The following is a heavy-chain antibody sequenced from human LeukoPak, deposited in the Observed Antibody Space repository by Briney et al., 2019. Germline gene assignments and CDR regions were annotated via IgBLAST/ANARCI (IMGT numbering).Heavy chain of an antibody. CDR2: INPNSGGT. D-gene: IGHD4-23*01. CDR1: GYTFTGYY. Sequence: ASVKVSCKASGYTFTGYYMHWVRQAPGQGLEWMGWINPNSGGTNYAQKFQGRVTMTRDTSISTAYMELSRLRSDDTAVYCCAREADYGGNPDAFDIWGQGTMVTVSS. V-gene: IGHV1-2*02. CDR3: AREADYGGNPDAFDI. J-gene: IGHJ3*02.